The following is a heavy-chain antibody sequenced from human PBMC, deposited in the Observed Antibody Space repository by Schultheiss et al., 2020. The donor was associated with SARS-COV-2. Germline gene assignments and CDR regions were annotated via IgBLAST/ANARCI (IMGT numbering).Heavy chain of an antibody. Sequence: SVKVSCKASGGTFSSYTISWVRQAPGQGLEWMGRIIPIFGTANYAQKFQGRVTITADKSTSTAYMELSSLRSEDTAVYYCAKDRYCGGGSCYVESWGQGTLVTVSS. CDR1: GGTFSSYT. CDR2: IIPIFGTA. V-gene: IGHV1-69*08. CDR3: AKDRYCGGGSCYVES. D-gene: IGHD2-15*01. J-gene: IGHJ4*02.